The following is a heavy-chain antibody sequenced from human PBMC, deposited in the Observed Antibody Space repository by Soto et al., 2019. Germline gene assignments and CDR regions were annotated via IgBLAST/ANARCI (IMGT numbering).Heavy chain of an antibody. CDR3: ARHSGPYSSSPPVGY. Sequence: PGESLKISCKGSGYSFSSYWITWVRQMPGKGLEWRGRIDPSDAYTTYSPSFQGHVTISVDKSISTAYLLWTSLKASDTAIYYCARHSGPYSSSPPVGYWGQGTLVTVSS. J-gene: IGHJ4*02. CDR1: GYSFSSYW. CDR2: IDPSDAYT. D-gene: IGHD6-6*01. V-gene: IGHV5-10-1*01.